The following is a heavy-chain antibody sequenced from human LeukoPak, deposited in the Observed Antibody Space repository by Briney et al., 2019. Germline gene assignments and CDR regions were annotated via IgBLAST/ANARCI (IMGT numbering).Heavy chain of an antibody. V-gene: IGHV1-69*05. D-gene: IGHD3-22*01. J-gene: IGHJ6*03. CDR1: GGTFSSYA. CDR3: ARAAAVSSGYYNYYYYYMDV. CDR2: IMPIFGTA. Sequence: GASVKASCKASGGTFSSYAISWVRQAPGQGLEWMGGIMPIFGTANYAQKFQGRVTITTDESTSTAYMELSSLRSEDTAVYYCARAAAVSSGYYNYYYYYMDVWGKGTTVTVSS.